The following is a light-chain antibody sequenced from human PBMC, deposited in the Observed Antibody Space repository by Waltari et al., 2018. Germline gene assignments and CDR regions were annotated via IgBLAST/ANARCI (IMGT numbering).Light chain of an antibody. J-gene: IGLJ2*01. CDR3: SSYTSSTTGI. CDR2: AVS. CDR1: SSDVGGYEY. V-gene: IGLV2-14*01. Sequence: SALTQPDSVSGSPGQSITISCTGVSSDVGGYEYVPWYQQHPGKAPKVIIYAVSNRPSGVSNRFSGSKSGSSASLTISGLQAEDEADYYCSSYTSSTTGIFGGGTKLTVL.